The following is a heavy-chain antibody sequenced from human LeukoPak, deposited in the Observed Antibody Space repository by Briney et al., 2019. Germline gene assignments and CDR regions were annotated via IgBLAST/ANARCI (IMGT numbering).Heavy chain of an antibody. Sequence: SETLSLTCTVSGGSISSYYWSWIRQPAGKGLEWIGRIYTSGSTNYNPSLKSRVTMSVDTSKNQFSLKLSYVTDADTAVYYCARTEEVYSSGWYVMDYWGQGTMVTVSS. CDR3: ARTEEVYSSGWYVMDY. V-gene: IGHV4-4*07. D-gene: IGHD6-19*01. CDR2: IYTSGST. J-gene: IGHJ4*02. CDR1: GGSISSYY.